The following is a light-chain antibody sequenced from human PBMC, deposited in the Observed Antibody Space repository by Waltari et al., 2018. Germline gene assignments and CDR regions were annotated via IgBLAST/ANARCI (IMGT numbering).Light chain of an antibody. J-gene: IGKJ2*01. CDR1: RSLLYNNGNKF. Sequence: IVMTQSPFSLSVTPGEPASIPCRSSRSLLYNNGNKFLDWYLQKPGQSPELLSFLGSNRLSGVPARFSGSGSGTDYTLNISIVEAEDAGTYYCMQARHTPYTFGQGTKLEIK. V-gene: IGKV2-28*01. CDR2: LGS. CDR3: MQARHTPYT.